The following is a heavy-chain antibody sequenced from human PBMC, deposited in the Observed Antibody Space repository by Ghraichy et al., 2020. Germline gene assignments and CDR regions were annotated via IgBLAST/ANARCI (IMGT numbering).Heavy chain of an antibody. V-gene: IGHV3-21*01. CDR1: GFTFSSYS. CDR3: ARGRRFDWLLLPDAFDI. D-gene: IGHD3-9*01. CDR2: ISSSSSYI. J-gene: IGHJ3*02. Sequence: GGSLRLSCAASGFTFSSYSMNWVRQAPGKGLEWVSSISSSSSYIYYADSVKGRFTISRDNAKNSLYLQMNSLRAEDTAVYYCARGRRFDWLLLPDAFDIWGQGTMVTVSS.